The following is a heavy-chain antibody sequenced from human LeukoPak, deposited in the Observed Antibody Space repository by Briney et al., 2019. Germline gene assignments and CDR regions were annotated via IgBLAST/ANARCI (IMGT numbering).Heavy chain of an antibody. CDR1: GFTFSSYW. CDR3: ARDAVVPAAHDAFDI. V-gene: IGHV3-7*01. D-gene: IGHD2-2*01. CDR2: IKQDGSEK. Sequence: GGSLRLSCAASGFTFSSYWMSWVRQAPGKGLEWVANIKQDGSEKYYVDSVKGRFTISRDNAKNSLYLQMNSLRAEDTAVYYCARDAVVPAAHDAFDIWGQGTMVTASS. J-gene: IGHJ3*02.